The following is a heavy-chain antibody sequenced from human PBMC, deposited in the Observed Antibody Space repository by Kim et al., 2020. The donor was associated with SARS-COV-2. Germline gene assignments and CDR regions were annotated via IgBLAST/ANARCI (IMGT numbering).Heavy chain of an antibody. Sequence: SQTLSLTCAISGDSVSRNRSTWNWIRQSPSRGIEWLGRTYYRSKWRNDYAESVKSRITINPDTSKNQFSLRLNSVTPEDTARYYCARDHLLPATANYYYY. CDR3: ARDHLLPATANYYYY. CDR2: TYYRSKWRN. D-gene: IGHD2-21*02. CDR1: GDSVSRNRST. V-gene: IGHV6-1*01. J-gene: IGHJ6*03.